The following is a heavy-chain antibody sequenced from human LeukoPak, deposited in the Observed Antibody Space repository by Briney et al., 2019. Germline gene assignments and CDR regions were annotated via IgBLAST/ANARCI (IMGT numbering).Heavy chain of an antibody. D-gene: IGHD1-26*01. J-gene: IGHJ4*02. CDR3: ARLGGRAFDY. CDR2: IYYSGST. CDR1: GGSISSYY. V-gene: IGHV4-59*08. Sequence: SETLSLTCTVSGGSISSYYWSWTRQPPGKGLEWIGYIYYSGSTNYNPSLKSRVTISVDTSKNQFSLKLSSVTAADTAVYYCARLGGRAFDYWGQGTLVTVSS.